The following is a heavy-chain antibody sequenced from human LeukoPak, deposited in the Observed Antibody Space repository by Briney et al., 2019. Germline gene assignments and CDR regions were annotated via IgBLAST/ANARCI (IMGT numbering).Heavy chain of an antibody. CDR3: AKSSSSGWGDFDY. CDR1: GFTFSTYG. Sequence: GGSLRLSCAASGFTFSTYGMSWVRQAPGKGLEWVSGISDSGGSTYYADSVKGRFTISRDNSKNTLYLQLNSLRAEDTAVYYCAKSSSSGWGDFDYWGQGTLVTVSS. D-gene: IGHD6-19*01. V-gene: IGHV3-23*01. J-gene: IGHJ4*02. CDR2: ISDSGGST.